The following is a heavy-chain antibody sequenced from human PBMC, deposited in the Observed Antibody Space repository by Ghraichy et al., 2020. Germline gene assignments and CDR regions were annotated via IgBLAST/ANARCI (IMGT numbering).Heavy chain of an antibody. CDR3: ARGSTVVRYYYYDGMDV. J-gene: IGHJ6*02. CDR1: GFTLSSYS. CDR2: ITSSSRFI. Sequence: GESLNISCVGSGFTLSSYSMNWVRQAPGKGLEWVSYITSSSRFISYADSVKGRLTVSRDNAQNSLYLQMKSLRDEDTAVYYCARGSTVVRYYYYDGMDVWGQGTTVTVSS. D-gene: IGHD4-23*01. V-gene: IGHV3-48*02.